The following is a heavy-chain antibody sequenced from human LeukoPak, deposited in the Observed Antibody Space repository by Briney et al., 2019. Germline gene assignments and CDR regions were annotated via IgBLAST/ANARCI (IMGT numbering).Heavy chain of an antibody. J-gene: IGHJ5*02. CDR1: GGSISSYY. CDR2: GHYSGTT. D-gene: IGHD1-26*01. CDR3: ARFELINWFDP. Sequence: SETLSLTCSVLGGSISSYYWTWIRQSPGKGLEWIGYGHYSGTTKYNPSLKSRVIISVATSKNQFSLKLTPVTTADTAVYYCARFELINWFDPWGQGTLVTVSS. V-gene: IGHV4-59*01.